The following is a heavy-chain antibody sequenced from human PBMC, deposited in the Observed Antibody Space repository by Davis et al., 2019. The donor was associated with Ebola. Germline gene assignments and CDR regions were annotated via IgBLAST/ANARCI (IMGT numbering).Heavy chain of an antibody. V-gene: IGHV4-59*12. J-gene: IGHJ4*02. CDR1: GGSISSYY. Sequence: PSETLSLTCTVSGGSISSYYWSWIRQPPGKGLEWIGYIYYSGSTYYNPSLKSRVTISVDTSKNQFSLKLSSVTAADTAVYYCARGITGTTFDYWGQGTLVTVSS. CDR3: ARGITGTTFDY. D-gene: IGHD1-20*01. CDR2: IYYSGST.